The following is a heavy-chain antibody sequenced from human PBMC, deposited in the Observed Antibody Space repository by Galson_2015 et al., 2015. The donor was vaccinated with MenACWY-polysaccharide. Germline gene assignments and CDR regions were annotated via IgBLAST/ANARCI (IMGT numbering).Heavy chain of an antibody. CDR1: GFTFSSYS. J-gene: IGHJ5*02. CDR3: AKDRLAAAAKTRFDP. Sequence: SLRLSCAASGFTFSSYSMNWVRQAPGKGLEWVSYISSSSSTIYYADSVKGRFTISRDNAKNSLYLQMNSLRAEDTAVYYCAKDRLAAAAKTRFDPWGQGSLVTVSS. D-gene: IGHD6-13*01. CDR2: ISSSSSTI. V-gene: IGHV3-48*01.